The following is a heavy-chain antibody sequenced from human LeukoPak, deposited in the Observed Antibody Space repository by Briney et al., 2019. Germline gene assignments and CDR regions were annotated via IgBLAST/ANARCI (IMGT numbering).Heavy chain of an antibody. CDR3: AREGGYSGYESDY. CDR2: IKQDGSQK. D-gene: IGHD5-12*01. V-gene: IGHV3-7*01. J-gene: IGHJ4*02. Sequence: PGGSLRLSCAASGFTFSSYWMSWVRQAPGKGLEWVANIKQDGSQKYYVDSVKGRFTISRDNAKNSLYLQMNSLRAEDTAVYYCAREGGYSGYESDYWGQGTLVTVSS. CDR1: GFTFSSYW.